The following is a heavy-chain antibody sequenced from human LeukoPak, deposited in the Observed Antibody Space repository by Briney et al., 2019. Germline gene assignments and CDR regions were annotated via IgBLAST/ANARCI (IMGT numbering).Heavy chain of an antibody. CDR3: ASSGGDDAFDI. V-gene: IGHV4-34*01. D-gene: IGHD4-23*01. CDR2: INHSGST. J-gene: IGHJ3*02. CDR1: GGSFSGYY. Sequence: PSETLSLTCAVYGGSFSGYYWSWIRQPPGKGLEWIGEINHSGSTNYNPSLKSRVTISVDTSKNQFSLKLSSVTAADTAVYYCASSGGDDAFDIWGQGTMVTVSS.